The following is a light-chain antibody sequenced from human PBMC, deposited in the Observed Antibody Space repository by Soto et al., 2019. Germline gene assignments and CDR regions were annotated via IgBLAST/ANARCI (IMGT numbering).Light chain of an antibody. V-gene: IGKV1-39*01. J-gene: IGKJ5*01. CDR1: QSLLHSNGYNY. CDR3: QQSHSTPIT. Sequence: MTQSPLSLPVTPGEPASISCRSSQSLLHSNGYNYLDWYLQKPGKAPKLLIYAASSLQGGVPSKFSGSGSGTDFTLTISSLQPEDFATYYCQQSHSTPITFGQGTRLEI. CDR2: AAS.